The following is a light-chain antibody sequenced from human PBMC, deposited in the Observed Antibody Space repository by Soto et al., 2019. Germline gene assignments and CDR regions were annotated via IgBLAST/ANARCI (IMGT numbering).Light chain of an antibody. CDR3: SSFSGSDTPVV. Sequence: QSVLTQPASVSGSPGQSITISCSGTSSDIGGYDYVSWYQQHPGKAPKLIIYEVTHGPSGVSHRFSGSKSGNTASLTISGLQAEDEADYYCSSFSGSDTPVVFGGGTKLTVL. V-gene: IGLV2-14*01. CDR2: EVT. CDR1: SSDIGGYDY. J-gene: IGLJ2*01.